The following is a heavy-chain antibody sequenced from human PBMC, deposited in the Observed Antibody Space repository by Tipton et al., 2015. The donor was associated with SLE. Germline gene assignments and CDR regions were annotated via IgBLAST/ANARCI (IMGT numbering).Heavy chain of an antibody. CDR2: IYHGGNT. CDR1: GYSISSDYY. V-gene: IGHV4-38-2*01. Sequence: TLSLTCAVSGYSISSDYYWGWIRQSPGKGLEWIGSIYHGGNTYYNPSLKSRVTVSVDTSKNQFSLKLTSVTATDTAVYYCARVVGYASGWYDYWGQGTLVTVSS. J-gene: IGHJ4*02. CDR3: ARVVGYASGWYDY. D-gene: IGHD6-19*01.